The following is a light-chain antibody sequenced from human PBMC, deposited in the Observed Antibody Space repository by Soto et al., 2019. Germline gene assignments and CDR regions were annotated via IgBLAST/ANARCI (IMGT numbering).Light chain of an antibody. V-gene: IGLV1-44*01. CDR1: SSNIGSHT. Sequence: QPVLTQSPSASGTPGQRITISCSGSSSNIGSHTVNWHQQVPGTAPKLLIYSDDQRPSGVPDRFSGSKSGTSASLAISGLQAEDEADYYCAAWDDSLSGYVFGTGTKVTVL. CDR2: SDD. J-gene: IGLJ1*01. CDR3: AAWDDSLSGYV.